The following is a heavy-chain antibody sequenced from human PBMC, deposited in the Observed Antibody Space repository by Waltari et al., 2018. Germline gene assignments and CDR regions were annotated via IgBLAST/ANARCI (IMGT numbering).Heavy chain of an antibody. J-gene: IGHJ4*02. CDR1: GIVVSANY. D-gene: IGHD4-17*01. CDR3: ARPGEGPSSH. V-gene: IGHV3-53*01. CDR2: IYSAGRT. Sequence: EVQLVESGGGLIQPGGSLRRCGAAFGIVVSANYMNWVRQAPGKGPQWVSVIYSAGRTYYADSVKGRFTISRDNTKNTVYLQMNNLKTEDTAVYYCARPGEGPSSHWGQGTLVTVSS.